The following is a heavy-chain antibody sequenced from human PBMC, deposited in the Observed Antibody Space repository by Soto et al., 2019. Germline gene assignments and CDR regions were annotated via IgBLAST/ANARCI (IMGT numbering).Heavy chain of an antibody. D-gene: IGHD3-22*01. J-gene: IGHJ5*02. CDR1: GFIFKDFA. CDR2: ITTSDDIT. CDR3: TKGDSSGFLDPSRGYSTRDH. V-gene: IGHV3-23*01. Sequence: EAQLFESGGGLVEPGESLRLSCAASGFIFKDFAMSWFREAPGQGLEWVSTITTSDDITYSADSVRGRFTISRDNSANTLFLQMCSLRGDDTATYDWTKGDSSGFLDPSRGYSTRDHWGQGTLVTVSS.